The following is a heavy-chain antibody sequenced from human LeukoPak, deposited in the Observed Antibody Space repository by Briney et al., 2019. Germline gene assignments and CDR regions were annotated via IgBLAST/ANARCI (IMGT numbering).Heavy chain of an antibody. Sequence: KPSETLPLTCTVSGGSISSSSYYWGWIRQPPGKGLEWIGSIYYSGSTYYNPSLKSRVTMSVDTSKNQFSLKLSSVTAADTAVYYCAREQYYDFWSGYWPLDYWGQGTLVTVSS. CDR3: AREQYYDFWSGYWPLDY. CDR1: GGSISSSSYY. D-gene: IGHD3-3*01. V-gene: IGHV4-39*07. CDR2: IYYSGST. J-gene: IGHJ4*02.